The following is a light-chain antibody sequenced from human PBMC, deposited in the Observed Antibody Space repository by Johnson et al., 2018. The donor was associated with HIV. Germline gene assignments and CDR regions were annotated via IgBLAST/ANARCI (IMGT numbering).Light chain of an antibody. CDR3: GTWDSSLSAGV. V-gene: IGLV1-51*01. J-gene: IGLJ1*01. CDR1: SSNIGSNY. CDR2: DNN. Sequence: QSVLTQPPSVSAAPGQRVTISCSGSSSNIGSNYVSWYQQLPGRAPKLLIYDNNKRPSGIADRFSDTKSGTSATLGITGLQTGDEADYYCGTWDSSLSAGVFGTGTKGTVL.